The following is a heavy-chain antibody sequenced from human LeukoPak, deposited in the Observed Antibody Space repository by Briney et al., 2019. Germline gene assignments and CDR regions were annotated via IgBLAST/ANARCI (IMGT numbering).Heavy chain of an antibody. V-gene: IGHV6-1*01. CDR3: ARDLGTSGWYTFDF. J-gene: IGHJ4*02. Sequence: SQTLSVTCAISGDSVSSNNGAWNWIRQSPSRGLEWLGRTYYRSKWYRYAEFIQGRITINPDTSKNQFSLQLNSVTPEDTAVYYCARDLGTSGWYTFDFWGQGTLVTVSS. CDR2: TYYRSKWY. CDR1: GDSVSSNNGA. D-gene: IGHD6-19*01.